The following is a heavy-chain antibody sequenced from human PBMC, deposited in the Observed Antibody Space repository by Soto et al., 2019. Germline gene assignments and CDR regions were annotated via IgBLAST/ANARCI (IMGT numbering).Heavy chain of an antibody. CDR3: APRGVTGMSASFDP. D-gene: IGHD2-8*02. CDR2: IYWDDDK. Sequence: QITLKESGPTLVKPTQTLTVTCTFSGFSLSTRGVGVGWIRQPPRKALEWLALIYWDDDKRYSPFLKSRLTITKHTSKNQVVLTMARMDPVETATYYCAPRGVTGMSASFDPWGQGTLANVSS. V-gene: IGHV2-5*02. CDR1: GFSLSTRGVG. J-gene: IGHJ5*02.